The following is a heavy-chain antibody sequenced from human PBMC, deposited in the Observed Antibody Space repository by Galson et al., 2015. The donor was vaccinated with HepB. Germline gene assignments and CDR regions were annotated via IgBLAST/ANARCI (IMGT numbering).Heavy chain of an antibody. J-gene: IGHJ4*02. D-gene: IGHD3/OR15-3a*01. Sequence: SLRLSCAASGLKFSNFWMTWVRQAPGKGLEWVATIKQDESEKYYVDSVTGRFNVSRDNAKNSLYLEMNTLRAEDTAVYYCASQGKLGHRYLNAPLDCWGQGTLVTVSS. V-gene: IGHV3-7*03. CDR1: GLKFSNFW. CDR2: IKQDESEK. CDR3: ASQGKLGHRYLNAPLDC.